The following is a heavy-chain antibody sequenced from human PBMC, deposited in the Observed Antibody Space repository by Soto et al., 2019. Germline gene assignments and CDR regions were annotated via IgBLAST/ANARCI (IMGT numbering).Heavy chain of an antibody. D-gene: IGHD3-3*01. V-gene: IGHV1-8*01. CDR1: GYTFTSYD. CDR2: MNPNSGNT. Sequence: ASVKVSCKASGYTFTSYDINWVRQATGQGLEWMGWMNPNSGNTGYAQKFQGRVTMTRNTSISTAYMELSSLRSEDTAVYYCARDGRTMFGVVITPRGMDGWGQGTTVTVSS. CDR3: ARDGRTMFGVVITPRGMDG. J-gene: IGHJ6*02.